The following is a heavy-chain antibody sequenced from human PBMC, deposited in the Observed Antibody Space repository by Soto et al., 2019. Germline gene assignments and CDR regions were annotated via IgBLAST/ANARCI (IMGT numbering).Heavy chain of an antibody. D-gene: IGHD5-12*01. J-gene: IGHJ4*02. CDR2: MSYSGST. Sequence: PSETLSLTWTVSGGSLSSISSYWGWIRQPPGKGLEWIGSMSYSGSTYHNPSLKSRVTLSVDTSQSRFSLKLTSVTAADTAVYYCARHRVPSVYDPIPGCFDSWGQGILVTVSS. V-gene: IGHV4-39*01. CDR1: GGSLSSISSY. CDR3: ARHRVPSVYDPIPGCFDS.